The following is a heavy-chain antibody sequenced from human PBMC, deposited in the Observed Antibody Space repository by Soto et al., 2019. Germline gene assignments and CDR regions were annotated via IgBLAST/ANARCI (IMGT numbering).Heavy chain of an antibody. Sequence: EVQLLESGGGSVQPGGSLRLSCAASGFSSSGYAMAWVRQAPGKGLEWVSGISGSGATTYYADSVKGRCTISRDNSKNTLSLQVNRLSAEDTAVYYCAKAGGGYTKWHFDSWGHGSLVTVSS. CDR3: AKAGGGYTKWHFDS. CDR1: GFSSSGYA. CDR2: ISGSGATT. D-gene: IGHD5-12*01. V-gene: IGHV3-23*01. J-gene: IGHJ4*01.